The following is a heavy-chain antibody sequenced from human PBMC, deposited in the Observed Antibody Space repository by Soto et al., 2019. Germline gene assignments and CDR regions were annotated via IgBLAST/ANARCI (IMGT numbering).Heavy chain of an antibody. J-gene: IGHJ5*02. Sequence: QVQLQESGPGLVKPSQTLSLTCTVSGGSISSGGYYWSWIRQHPGKGLEWIGRIYTSGSTNYNPSLKSRVTMSVDTSKNQFSLKLSSVTAADTAVYYCARDRDYDEGERWFDPWGQGTLVTVSS. D-gene: IGHD4-17*01. V-gene: IGHV4-61*02. CDR1: GGSISSGGYY. CDR3: ARDRDYDEGERWFDP. CDR2: IYTSGST.